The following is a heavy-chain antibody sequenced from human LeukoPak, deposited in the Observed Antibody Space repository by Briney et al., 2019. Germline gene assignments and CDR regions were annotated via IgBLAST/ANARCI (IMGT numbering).Heavy chain of an antibody. J-gene: IGHJ6*02. D-gene: IGHD2-15*01. CDR1: GYSFTSYW. V-gene: IGHV5-51*01. CDR3: ARCDIYCSGGSCYYYGMDV. CDR2: ICPGDSDT. Sequence: GESLKISCKGSGYSFTSYWIGWVRQMPGKGLEWMGIICPGDSDTRYSPSFQGQVTISADKSISTAYLQWSSLKASDTAMCYCARCDIYCSGGSCYYYGMDVWGQGTTVTVSS.